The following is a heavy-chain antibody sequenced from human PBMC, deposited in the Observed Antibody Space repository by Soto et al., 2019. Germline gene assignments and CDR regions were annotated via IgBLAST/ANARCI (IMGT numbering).Heavy chain of an antibody. D-gene: IGHD2-21*01. V-gene: IGHV4-30-4*01. CDR2: IYHTGST. CDR3: ARVQCGGGTCYVDY. CDR1: GGSISSGDYY. J-gene: IGHJ4*02. Sequence: QVQLQESGPGLVKPSQTLSLTCTVSGGSISSGDYYWSWIRQPPGKGLECIGYIYHTGSTYYKPSLQSRVTISVDTSKNQFSLKLSSVTAADTAVYYCARVQCGGGTCYVDYWGQGTLVTVSS.